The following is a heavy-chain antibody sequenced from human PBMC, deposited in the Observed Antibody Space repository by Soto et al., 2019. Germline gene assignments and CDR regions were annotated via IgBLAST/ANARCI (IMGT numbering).Heavy chain of an antibody. Sequence: ITLKESGPTLVKPTQTLTLTCTFSGFSLNTRGVGVGWIRQPPGKALVWLALTSWAGEKRSSPSLKRRLTITQETSENQVVFALTNMAPVDTATFCCAHRRGVLLTGRYYFDYWGQGTLVTVSS. CDR2: TSWAGEK. D-gene: IGHD3-9*01. CDR1: GFSLNTRGVG. J-gene: IGHJ4*02. CDR3: AHRRGVLLTGRYYFDY. V-gene: IGHV2-5*02.